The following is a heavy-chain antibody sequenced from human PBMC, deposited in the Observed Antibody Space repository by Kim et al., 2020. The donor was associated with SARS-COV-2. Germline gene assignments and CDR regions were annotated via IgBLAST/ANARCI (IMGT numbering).Heavy chain of an antibody. CDR3: ASPDLTYYYDSSGSLGY. Sequence: SVKVSCKASGGTFSSYAISWVRQAPGQGLEWMGGIIPIFGTANYAQKFQGRVTITADESTSTAYMELSSLRSEDTAVYYCASPDLTYYYDSSGSLGYWGQGTLVTVSS. V-gene: IGHV1-69*13. J-gene: IGHJ4*02. CDR2: IIPIFGTA. CDR1: GGTFSSYA. D-gene: IGHD3-22*01.